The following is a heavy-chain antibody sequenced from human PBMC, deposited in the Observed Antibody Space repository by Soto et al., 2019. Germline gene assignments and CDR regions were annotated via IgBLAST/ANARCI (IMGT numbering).Heavy chain of an antibody. CDR3: ARGPPLGY. Sequence: SETLSLTCAVSGGSISSGGYSWSWIRQPPGKGLECIGYIYHSVITYYNPSLKSRVTISVDRSKNQFSLKLNSVTAADTAVYYCARGPPLGYWGQGTLVTVSS. V-gene: IGHV4-30-2*01. J-gene: IGHJ4*02. CDR2: IYHSVIT. CDR1: GGSISSGGYS.